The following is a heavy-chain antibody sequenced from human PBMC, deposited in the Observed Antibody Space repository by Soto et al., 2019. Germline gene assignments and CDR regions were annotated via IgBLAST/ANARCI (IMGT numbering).Heavy chain of an antibody. V-gene: IGHV3-30*18. CDR2: MSYDGSKK. J-gene: IGHJ6*02. D-gene: IGHD3-9*01. CDR1: GFSFNSHG. CDR3: EKDYVAYDILTGTLGGMDV. Sequence: QVQLVESGGGVVQPGGSLRLSCVASGFSFNSHGMHWVRQAPGKGLQWVAVMSYDGSKKYHADSVKGRFTISRDNSKNTLYLQMNSLRPDDTAVYYCEKDYVAYDILTGTLGGMDVWGQGTTVTVS.